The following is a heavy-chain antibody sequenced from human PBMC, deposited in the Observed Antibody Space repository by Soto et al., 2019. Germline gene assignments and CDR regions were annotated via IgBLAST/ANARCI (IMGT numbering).Heavy chain of an antibody. CDR2: IWYDGSNK. D-gene: IGHD3-9*01. V-gene: IGHV3-33*01. J-gene: IGHJ4*02. CDR1: GFNFSSYG. CDR3: ARGLRYFDWLFYY. Sequence: SGRFMRHSCAAAGFNFSSYGMHWVRKNPGKGLEWVAVIWYDGSNKYYADSVKGRFTISRDNSKNTLYLQMNSLRAKDTAVYYCARGLRYFDWLFYYWGQGTLVTVSS.